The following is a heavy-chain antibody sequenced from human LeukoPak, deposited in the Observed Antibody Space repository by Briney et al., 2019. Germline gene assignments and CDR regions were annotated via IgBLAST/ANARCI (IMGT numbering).Heavy chain of an antibody. CDR1: GYTLTELS. V-gene: IGHV1-24*01. CDR2: FDPEDGET. CDR3: ARSQDYYYYMDV. J-gene: IGHJ6*03. Sequence: ASVKVSCKVSGYTLTELSMHWVRQAPGKGLEWMGGFDPEDGETIYAQKFQGRVTMTEDTSTDTAYMELRSLRSDDTAVYYCARSQDYYYYMDVWGKGTTVTVSS.